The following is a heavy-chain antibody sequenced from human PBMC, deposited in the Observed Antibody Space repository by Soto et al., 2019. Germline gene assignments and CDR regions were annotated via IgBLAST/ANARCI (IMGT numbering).Heavy chain of an antibody. CDR3: ANYLTAVGATSPFDY. D-gene: IGHD1-26*01. V-gene: IGHV3-23*01. CDR2: ISASGGST. J-gene: IGHJ4*02. Sequence: GSLRLSCAASGXTFNSYSMAWVRQAPGKGLEWVSAISASGGSTYYADSVKGLFTISRDNSKNTLYLQMNSMRADDTAVYYCANYLTAVGATSPFDYWGQGTLVTVSS. CDR1: GXTFNSYS.